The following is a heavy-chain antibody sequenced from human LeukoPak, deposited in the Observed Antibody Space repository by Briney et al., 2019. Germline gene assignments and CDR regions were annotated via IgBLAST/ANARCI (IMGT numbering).Heavy chain of an antibody. CDR3: ARHQQNCFDP. J-gene: IGHJ5*02. V-gene: IGHV3-33*01. CDR2: IWFDGRNE. D-gene: IGHD6-13*01. Sequence: GGSLRLSCAASGFTFSTYGMHWVRQAPGKGLEWVAFIWFDGRNEHYADSVKGRFSISRDNSKNTLYLQMNSLRAEDTAVYYCARHQQNCFDPWGQGTLVTVSS. CDR1: GFTFSTYG.